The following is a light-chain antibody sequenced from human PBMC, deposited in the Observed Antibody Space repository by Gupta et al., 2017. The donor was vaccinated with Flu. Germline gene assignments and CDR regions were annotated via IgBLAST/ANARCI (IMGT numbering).Light chain of an antibody. CDR1: TYNIGGKD. CDR2: DTN. CDR3: AAWDDSQTVL. V-gene: IGLV1-44*01. Sequence: QNVTISCSGSTYNIGGKDVNWYQQHPGTAPKLLIYDTNQRPSGVPDRFSGSKSGTTASLAISGLHSEDEADYYCAAWDDSQTVLFGGGTKLTVL. J-gene: IGLJ2*01.